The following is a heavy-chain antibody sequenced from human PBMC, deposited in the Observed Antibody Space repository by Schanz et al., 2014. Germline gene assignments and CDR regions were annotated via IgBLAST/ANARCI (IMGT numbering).Heavy chain of an antibody. V-gene: IGHV3-NL1*01. CDR3: ARDNEIEVYPPRHDAFDV. CDR2: INWNGGST. D-gene: IGHD2-8*01. Sequence: QVQLVESGGGVVQPGRSLRLSCAASGFTFRSYGMHWVRQAPGKGLEWVSGINWNGGSTGYADSVKGRFTISRDSSKNALYLQMDRVRAEEAAVYLCARDNEIEVYPPRHDAFDVWGQGTVVTVSS. J-gene: IGHJ3*01. CDR1: GFTFRSYG.